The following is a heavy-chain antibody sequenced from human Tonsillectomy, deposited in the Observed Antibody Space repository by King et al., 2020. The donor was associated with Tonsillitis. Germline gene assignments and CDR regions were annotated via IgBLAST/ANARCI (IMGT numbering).Heavy chain of an antibody. J-gene: IGHJ6*02. V-gene: IGHV3-9*01. Sequence: VQLVESGGGLVQTGRSLRLSCAASGFSFDDSAMHWVRQGPGKGLEWVSGISWNSGNIAYADSVKGRLTISRDSAKNSLYLQMNSLRVEDTALYYCAKDMGPRIGAAVTRNYSYGMDVWGQGTTVTVSS. CDR2: ISWNSGNI. D-gene: IGHD2-15*01. CDR1: GFSFDDSA. CDR3: AKDMGPRIGAAVTRNYSYGMDV.